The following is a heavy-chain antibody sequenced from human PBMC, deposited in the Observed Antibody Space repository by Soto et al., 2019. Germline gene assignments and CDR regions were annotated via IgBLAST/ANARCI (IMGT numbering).Heavy chain of an antibody. D-gene: IGHD3-10*01. J-gene: IGHJ4*02. CDR3: VRVRGGGTYHFDY. CDR2: INHSGST. V-gene: IGHV4-34*01. Sequence: SETLSLTCAVYGGSFSGYYWSWIRQPPGKGLEWIGEINHSGSTNYNPSLKSRVTISVDTSKNQFSLKLSSVTAADTAVYYCVRVRGGGTYHFDYWGQGTLVTVYS. CDR1: GGSFSGYY.